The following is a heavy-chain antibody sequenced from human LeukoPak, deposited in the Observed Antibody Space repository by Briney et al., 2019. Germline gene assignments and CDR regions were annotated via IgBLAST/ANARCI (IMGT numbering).Heavy chain of an antibody. Sequence: GGTLRLSCAASGFTFSSYGMSWVRQAPGKGLEWVSAISGSGGSTYYADSVKGRFTISRDNSKNTLYLQMNSLRAEDTAVYYCAKDPQEAGPNYFDYWGQGTLVTVSS. CDR3: AKDPQEAGPNYFDY. J-gene: IGHJ4*02. CDR2: ISGSGGST. CDR1: GFTFSSYG. V-gene: IGHV3-23*01.